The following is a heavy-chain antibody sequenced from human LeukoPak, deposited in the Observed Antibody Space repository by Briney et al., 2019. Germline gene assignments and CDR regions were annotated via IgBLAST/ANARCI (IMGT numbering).Heavy chain of an antibody. CDR3: ARDHGDFVGVRLGFDS. CDR2: ISGYNGNT. J-gene: IGHJ4*02. V-gene: IGHV1-18*01. Sequence: ASVKVSCKASGYTFTNYGISWVRQAPGQGLEWVGRISGYNGNTDYAQKVEDRVIVTADTSTAYLELRSLTSGDTAVYYCARDHGDFVGVRLGFDSWGQGTLVTVSS. CDR1: GYTFTNYG. D-gene: IGHD4-17*01.